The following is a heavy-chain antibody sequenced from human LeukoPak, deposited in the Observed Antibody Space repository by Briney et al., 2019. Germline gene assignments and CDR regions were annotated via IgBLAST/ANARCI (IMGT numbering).Heavy chain of an antibody. CDR3: AKDPVGGMGELSLFVDY. Sequence: GGSLRLSCAASGFTFSSYAMSWVRQAPGKGLEWVSAISGSGGSTYYADSVKGRFTISRDNSKNTLYLQMNSLRAEDTAVYYCAKDPVGGMGELSLFVDYWGQGTLVTVSS. CDR2: ISGSGGST. CDR1: GFTFSSYA. J-gene: IGHJ4*02. D-gene: IGHD3-16*02. V-gene: IGHV3-23*01.